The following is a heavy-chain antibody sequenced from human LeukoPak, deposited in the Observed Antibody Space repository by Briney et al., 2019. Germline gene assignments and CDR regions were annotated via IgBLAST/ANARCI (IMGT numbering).Heavy chain of an antibody. CDR2: IYPGDSDT. CDR3: ARQDPYYYDSSGYPSDAFDI. CDR1: GYSFTSYW. Sequence: GESLKISCKGSGYSFTSYWIGRVRQMPGKGLEWMGIIYPGDSDTSYSPSFQGQVSVSADKSISTAYLEWRSLKASDTAIYYCARQDPYYYDSSGYPSDAFDIWGQGTMVTVSS. J-gene: IGHJ3*02. V-gene: IGHV5-51*01. D-gene: IGHD3-22*01.